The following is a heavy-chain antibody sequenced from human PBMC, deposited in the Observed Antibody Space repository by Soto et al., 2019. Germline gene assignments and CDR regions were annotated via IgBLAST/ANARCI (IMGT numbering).Heavy chain of an antibody. J-gene: IGHJ5*02. CDR1: GGTFSSYT. V-gene: IGHV1-69*02. Sequence: QVQLVQSGAEVKKPGSSVKVSCKASGGTFSSYTISWVRQAPGQGLEWMGRIIPILGIANYAQKLQGRVTITADKSTSTAYMELSSLRSEDTAGYYCAGMRPKKCYMDPRWFDPWGQGTLVTVSS. D-gene: IGHD2-8*01. CDR2: IIPILGIA. CDR3: AGMRPKKCYMDPRWFDP.